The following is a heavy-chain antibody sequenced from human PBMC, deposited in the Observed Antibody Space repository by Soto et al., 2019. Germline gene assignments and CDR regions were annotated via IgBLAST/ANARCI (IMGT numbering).Heavy chain of an antibody. J-gene: IGHJ4*02. CDR3: AKDAARRFLEWTLDY. D-gene: IGHD3-3*01. CDR1: GFTFSSYA. V-gene: IGHV3-23*01. Sequence: GGSLRLSCAASGFTFSSYAMSWVRQSPGKGLEWVSAISGSGGSTYYADSVKGRFTISRDNSKNTLYLQMNSLRAEDTAVYYCAKDAARRFLEWTLDYWGQGTLVTVSS. CDR2: ISGSGGST.